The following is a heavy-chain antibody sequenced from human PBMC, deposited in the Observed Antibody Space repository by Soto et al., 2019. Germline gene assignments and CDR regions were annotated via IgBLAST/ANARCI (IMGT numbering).Heavy chain of an antibody. Sequence: GGSLKLASAASGFTFSIYWMQWVRQAPGKGLVWVSRINSDGSSTSYADSVKGRFTISRDNAKNTLYLQMNSLRAEDTAVYYCARDFWAPDIFGVVYYYYGMDVWGQGTTVTVSS. J-gene: IGHJ6*02. D-gene: IGHD3-3*02. CDR2: INSDGSST. CDR1: GFTFSIYW. V-gene: IGHV3-74*01. CDR3: ARDFWAPDIFGVVYYYYGMDV.